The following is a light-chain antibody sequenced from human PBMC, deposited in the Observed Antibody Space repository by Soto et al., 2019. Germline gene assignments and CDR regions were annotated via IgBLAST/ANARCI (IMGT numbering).Light chain of an antibody. V-gene: IGKV3D-20*02. Sequence: EIVFTQSPGTLSLSPGERATLSCRASQSVSSSYLAWYQQKPGQAPRLLIYGASSRANGIPDRFSGSGSGTDFTLTLSRLEPEDFAVYYCQQRSNWHPWTFGQGTKVDIK. CDR2: GAS. J-gene: IGKJ1*01. CDR3: QQRSNWHPWT. CDR1: QSVSSSY.